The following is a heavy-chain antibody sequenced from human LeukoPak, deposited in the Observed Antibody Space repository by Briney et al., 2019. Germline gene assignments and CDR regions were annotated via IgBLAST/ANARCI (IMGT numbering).Heavy chain of an antibody. Sequence: ASVKVSCKASGYTFTDYHMHWVRQAPGQGLEWMGWINPNSGGTNFAQKFQGRVTMTRDTSINTAYMELSRLRSDDTAVYYCARDQVYSSGWSQIGAFEIWGQGTMVTVSS. D-gene: IGHD6-19*01. CDR1: GYTFTDYH. J-gene: IGHJ3*02. CDR2: INPNSGGT. V-gene: IGHV1-2*02. CDR3: ARDQVYSSGWSQIGAFEI.